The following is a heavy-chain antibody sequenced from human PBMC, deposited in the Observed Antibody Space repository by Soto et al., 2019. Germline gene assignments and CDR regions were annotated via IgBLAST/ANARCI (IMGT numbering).Heavy chain of an antibody. Sequence: EVQLVESGGGLVKPGESLRLSCAASGFTFSSYSMNWVRQAPGKGLEWVSSISSSSSYIYYADSVKGRFTISRDNAKNSLYLQMNSLRAEDTAVYYCARVYSSSQMVDYWGQGTLVTVSS. J-gene: IGHJ4*02. V-gene: IGHV3-21*01. D-gene: IGHD6-19*01. CDR2: ISSSSSYI. CDR3: ARVYSSSQMVDY. CDR1: GFTFSSYS.